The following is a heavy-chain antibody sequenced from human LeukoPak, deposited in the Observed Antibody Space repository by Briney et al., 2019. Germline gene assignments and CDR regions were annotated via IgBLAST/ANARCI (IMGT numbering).Heavy chain of an antibody. J-gene: IGHJ5*02. D-gene: IGHD1-26*01. CDR3: ARDREPGVPAYIFDP. V-gene: IGHV1-2*02. Sequence: GASVKVSCKAFGYSFTGYYMHWVRQAPGQGLEWMGWINPNSGATNYAQKFKGRVTMTRDTSISTAFMYLSRLRSDDAAIYYCARDREPGVPAYIFDPWGQGTLVTVSS. CDR2: INPNSGAT. CDR1: GYSFTGYY.